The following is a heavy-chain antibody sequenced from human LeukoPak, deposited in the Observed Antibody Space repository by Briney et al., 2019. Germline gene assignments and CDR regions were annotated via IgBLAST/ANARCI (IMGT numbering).Heavy chain of an antibody. CDR2: INPNSGGT. Sequence: ASVKVSCKASGYTFTGYYMHWVRQAPGQGLEWMGRINPNSGGTNYAQKFQGRVTMTRDTSISTAYMELSRLRSDDTAVYYCAREHSSSWYGCFDYWGQGTLVTVSS. D-gene: IGHD6-13*01. CDR3: AREHSSSWYGCFDY. J-gene: IGHJ4*02. CDR1: GYTFTGYY. V-gene: IGHV1-2*06.